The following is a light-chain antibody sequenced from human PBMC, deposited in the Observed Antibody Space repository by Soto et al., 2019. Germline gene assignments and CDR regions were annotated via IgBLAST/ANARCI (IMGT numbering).Light chain of an antibody. V-gene: IGLV2-11*01. CDR2: DVS. J-gene: IGLJ2*01. CDR1: SSDVGGYNS. CDR3: CSYAGSYTFG. Sequence: QSALTQPRSVSGSPGQSVTISCTGTSSDVGGYNSVSWYQQHPGKAPKLVIYDVSKRPSGVPDRFSGSKSANTASLTISGLQAEDEADYYCCSYAGSYTFGFGGGTKMTVL.